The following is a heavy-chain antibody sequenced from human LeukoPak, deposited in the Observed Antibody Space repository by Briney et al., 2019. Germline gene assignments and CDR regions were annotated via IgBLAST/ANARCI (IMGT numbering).Heavy chain of an antibody. D-gene: IGHD2-2*01. V-gene: IGHV3-21*01. CDR1: GFTFSSYS. CDR3: SRTDCSITNCPVAMDV. CDR2: ISSSSGFI. Sequence: PGGSLRLSCAASGFTFSSYSMNWVRQAPGTGLEWVSSISSSSGFIYYADSVRGRFTISRDNAKNSLFLQMNSLRAEDTAVYYCSRTDCSITNCPVAMDVWGQGTTVTVSS. J-gene: IGHJ6*02.